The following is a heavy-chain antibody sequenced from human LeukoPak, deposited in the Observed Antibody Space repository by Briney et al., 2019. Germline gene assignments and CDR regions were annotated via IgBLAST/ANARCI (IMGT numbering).Heavy chain of an antibody. Sequence: SETLSLTCAVYGGSFSGYYWSWIRQPPGKGLEWIGEINHSGSTNYNPSLKSRVTISVDTSKNQFSLKLSSVTAADTAVYYCARGTAMVPLFDYWGQGTLVTVSS. CDR2: INHSGST. CDR1: GGSFSGYY. V-gene: IGHV4-34*01. D-gene: IGHD5-18*01. CDR3: ARGTAMVPLFDY. J-gene: IGHJ4*02.